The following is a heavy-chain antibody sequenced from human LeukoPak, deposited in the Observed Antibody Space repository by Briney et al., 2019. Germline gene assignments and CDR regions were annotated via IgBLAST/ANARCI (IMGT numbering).Heavy chain of an antibody. D-gene: IGHD6-13*01. Sequence: ASVKVSCKASGYTFTSYDINWVRQATGQGLEWMGWINPNSGGTNYAQKFQGRVTMTRDTSISTAYMELSRLRSDDTAVYYCARTSIAAAAPDFDYWGQGTLVTVSS. J-gene: IGHJ4*02. CDR2: INPNSGGT. CDR3: ARTSIAAAAPDFDY. CDR1: GYTFTSYD. V-gene: IGHV1-2*02.